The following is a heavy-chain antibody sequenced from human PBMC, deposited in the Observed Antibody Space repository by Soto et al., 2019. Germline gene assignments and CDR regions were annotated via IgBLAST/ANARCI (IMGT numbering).Heavy chain of an antibody. CDR3: ARQIYDSDTGPNFKYYFDS. CDR2: IDPSDSQT. V-gene: IGHV5-10-1*01. J-gene: IGHJ4*02. Sequence: PGESLKISCKVSGYSFAGYWITWLRQKPGKVLEWMGRIDPSDSQTYYSPSFRGHVTISATKSITTVFLQWSSLRASDTAMYYCARQIYDSDTGPNFKYYFDSWGQGTPVTVSS. CDR1: GYSFAGYW. D-gene: IGHD3-22*01.